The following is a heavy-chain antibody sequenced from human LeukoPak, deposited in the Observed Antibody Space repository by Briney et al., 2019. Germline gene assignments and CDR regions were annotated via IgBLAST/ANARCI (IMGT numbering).Heavy chain of an antibody. V-gene: IGHV1-24*01. CDR2: FDPEGGET. CDR1: GYTLTELS. J-gene: IGHJ4*02. CDR3: ATDQAPSYYDSSGFDY. Sequence: ASVKVSCKVSGYTLTELSMHWVRRAPGKGLEWMGGFDPEGGETIYAQKFQGRVTMTEDTSTDTAYMELSSLRSEDTAVYYCATDQAPSYYDSSGFDYWGQGTLVTVSS. D-gene: IGHD3-22*01.